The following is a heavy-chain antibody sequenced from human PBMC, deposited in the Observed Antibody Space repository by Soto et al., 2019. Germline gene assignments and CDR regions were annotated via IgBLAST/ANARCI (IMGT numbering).Heavy chain of an antibody. CDR1: GYTFTSYG. D-gene: IGHD1-1*01. Sequence: QVHLVQSGAEVKKPGASVKVSCKASGYTFTSYGITWVRQAPGQGLEWMGWISAHNGNTDYAQKLQGRVIVTRDTSTSTVYMELRSLISDDTGVYYCARGRYGDYWGQGALVTVSS. CDR3: ARGRYGDY. CDR2: ISAHNGNT. V-gene: IGHV1-18*01. J-gene: IGHJ4*02.